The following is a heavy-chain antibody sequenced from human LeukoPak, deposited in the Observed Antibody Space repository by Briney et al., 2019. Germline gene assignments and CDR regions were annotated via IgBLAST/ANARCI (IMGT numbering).Heavy chain of an antibody. CDR2: INPSGGST. D-gene: IGHD6-6*01. CDR1: GYTFTSYY. Sequence: ASVKVSCKASGYTFTSYYMHWVRQAPGQGLEGMGIINPSGGSTSYAQKFQGRVTMTRDMSTSTVYMELSSLRSEDTAVYYCARDRPGLNFDYWGQGTLVTVSS. V-gene: IGHV1-46*01. J-gene: IGHJ4*02. CDR3: ARDRPGLNFDY.